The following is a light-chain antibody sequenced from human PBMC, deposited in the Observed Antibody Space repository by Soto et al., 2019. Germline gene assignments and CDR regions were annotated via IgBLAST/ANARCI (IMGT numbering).Light chain of an antibody. CDR2: AAS. J-gene: IGKJ1*01. CDR3: HQSYSPPVT. V-gene: IGKV1-39*01. CDR1: QSISSF. Sequence: DIQMTQCPSSLSASVGDRVIITCRASQSISSFLNWYQQKPGNAPKLLIYAASSLQGGVPSRFSGSGSGTDFTLTISSLQPEDFATYYCHQSYSPPVTFGQGTKVEIK.